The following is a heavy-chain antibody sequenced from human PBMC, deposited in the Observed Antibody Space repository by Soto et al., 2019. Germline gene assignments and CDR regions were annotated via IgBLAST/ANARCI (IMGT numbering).Heavy chain of an antibody. CDR3: SRGRYGDY. CDR1: GYALTTYG. D-gene: IGHD1-1*01. CDR2: ISAHNGNT. V-gene: IGHV1-18*01. J-gene: IGHJ4*02. Sequence: QVHLVQSGAEVKKPGASVKVSCKCSGYALTTYGITWVRQAPGQGLEWMGWISAHNGNTNYAQKRQGRVTVTRDTSTSTAYMELRSLRSDDTAVYYCSRGRYGDYWGQGALVTVSS.